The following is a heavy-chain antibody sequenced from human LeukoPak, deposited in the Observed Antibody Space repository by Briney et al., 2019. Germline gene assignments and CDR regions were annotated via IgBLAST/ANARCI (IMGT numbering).Heavy chain of an antibody. V-gene: IGHV3-48*03. CDR1: GFTFSSYE. J-gene: IGHJ4*02. CDR2: ISSRGSTI. Sequence: QSGGSLSLSCAASGFTFSSYEVNWVRQAPGKGLEWISYISSRGSTIYYADSVKGRFTISRDNAKNSLYLQMNSLRAEDTAVYYCASGAYRDYFDYWGQGTLVTVSS. CDR3: ASGAYRDYFDY. D-gene: IGHD1-26*01.